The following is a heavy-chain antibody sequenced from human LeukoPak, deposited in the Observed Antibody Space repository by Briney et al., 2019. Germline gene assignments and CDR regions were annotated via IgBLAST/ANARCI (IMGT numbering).Heavy chain of an antibody. CDR1: GFTFTSYG. J-gene: IGHJ4*02. D-gene: IGHD3-10*01. Sequence: GSLRLSCAASGFTFTSYGMSWIRQPPGKGLEWIGEINHSGSTNYNPSLKSRVTISVDTSKNQFSLKLSSVTAADTAVYYCARRVYGYGSGSYYSDYWGQGTLVTVSS. CDR2: INHSGST. CDR3: ARRVYGYGSGSYYSDY. V-gene: IGHV4-34*01.